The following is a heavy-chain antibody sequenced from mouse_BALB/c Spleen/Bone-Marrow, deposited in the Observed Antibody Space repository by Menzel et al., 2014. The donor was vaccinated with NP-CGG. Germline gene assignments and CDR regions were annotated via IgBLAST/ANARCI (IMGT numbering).Heavy chain of an antibody. CDR1: GFTFTDYY. CDR2: IRNKAKGYTS. Sequence: EVKVVESGGGLVQPGGSLRLSCATSGFTFTDYYMSWVRQPPGKALEWLVFIRNKAKGYTSENSASVKGRFTISRVNSQSILYLQMNTLRAEDSATYYCARDINYDIYWYFDVWGAGTTVTVSS. CDR3: ARDINYDIYWYFDV. V-gene: IGHV7-3*02. J-gene: IGHJ1*01. D-gene: IGHD2-4*01.